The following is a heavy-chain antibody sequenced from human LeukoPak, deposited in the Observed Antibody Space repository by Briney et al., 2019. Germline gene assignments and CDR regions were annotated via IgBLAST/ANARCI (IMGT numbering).Heavy chain of an antibody. D-gene: IGHD3-22*01. CDR2: IYYSGST. CDR1: GGSISSSSYY. Sequence: SEPLSLTCTVSGGSISSSSYYWGWIRQPPGKGLEWIGSIYYSGSTYYNPSLKSRVTISVDTSKNQFSLKLSSVTAADTAVYYCATPRGPYYYDSSGYKNNKDDYWGQGTLVTVSS. V-gene: IGHV4-39*01. CDR3: ATPRGPYYYDSSGYKNNKDDY. J-gene: IGHJ4*02.